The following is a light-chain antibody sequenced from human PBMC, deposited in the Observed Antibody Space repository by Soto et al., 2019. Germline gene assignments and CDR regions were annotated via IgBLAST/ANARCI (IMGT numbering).Light chain of an antibody. J-gene: IGLJ2*01. CDR3: QVWDSGSAHVL. V-gene: IGLV3-21*01. CDR1: NIGSKG. Sequence: SYELTQPPSVSVAPGETARISCGGTNIGSKGVHWYQQKPGQAPVLVIYSDTDLPPVIPERFSGSNSANMATLTISRVEAGDEGDYYCQVWDSGSAHVLFGGGTKLTVL. CDR2: SDT.